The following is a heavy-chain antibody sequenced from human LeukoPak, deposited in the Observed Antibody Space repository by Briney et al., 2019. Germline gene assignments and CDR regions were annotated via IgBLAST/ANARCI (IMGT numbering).Heavy chain of an antibody. Sequence: TLSLTCTVSGGSISSGDYYWSWIRQPPGKGLEWIGYIYYSGSTYYNPSLKSRVTISVDTSKDQFSLKLSSVTAADTAVYYCARAESRVTPLWYFDLWGRGTLVTVSS. CDR3: ARAESRVTPLWYFDL. CDR2: IYYSGST. CDR1: GGSISSGDYY. V-gene: IGHV4-30-4*01. J-gene: IGHJ2*01. D-gene: IGHD4-23*01.